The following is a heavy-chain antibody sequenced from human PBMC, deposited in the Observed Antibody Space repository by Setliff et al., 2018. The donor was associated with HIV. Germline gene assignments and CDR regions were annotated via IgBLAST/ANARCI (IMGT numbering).Heavy chain of an antibody. J-gene: IGHJ6*02. Sequence: SVKVSCKASGFTFSRSALQGVRQARGQRPERIPWSVVGSGNTNYAQKFHERVTITGDTSTSTAYMELRSLRSDDTAVYYCASRTGTMVGMDVWGQGTTVTVSS. CDR2: SVVGSGNT. CDR1: GFTFSRSA. V-gene: IGHV1-58*01. CDR3: ASRTGTMVGMDV. D-gene: IGHD1-7*01.